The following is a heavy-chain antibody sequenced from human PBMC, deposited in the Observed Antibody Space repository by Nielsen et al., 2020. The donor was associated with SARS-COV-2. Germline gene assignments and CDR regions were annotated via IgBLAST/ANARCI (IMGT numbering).Heavy chain of an antibody. Sequence: SETLSLTCTVSGGSVSSGSYYWSWIRQPPGKGLEWIGYIYYSGSTNYNPSLKSRVTISVDTSKNQFSLKLSSVTAADTAAYYCARTRDPYYDSSGLPFDYWGQGTLATVSS. CDR3: ARTRDPYYDSSGLPFDY. D-gene: IGHD3-22*01. J-gene: IGHJ4*02. CDR1: GGSVSSGSYY. V-gene: IGHV4-61*01. CDR2: IYYSGST.